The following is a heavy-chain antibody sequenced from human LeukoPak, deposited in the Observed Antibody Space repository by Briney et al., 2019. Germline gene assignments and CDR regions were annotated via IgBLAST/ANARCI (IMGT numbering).Heavy chain of an antibody. D-gene: IGHD3-22*01. J-gene: IGHJ4*02. CDR1: GFTFTSSA. V-gene: IGHV1-58*02. Sequence: ASVKVSCKASGFTFTSSAMQWVRQARGQRLEWIGWIVVGSGNTNYAQKFQERVTITRDMSTSTAYMELSSLRSEDTAVYYCAARGLSGITMIVDIEIWGQGTLVTVSS. CDR2: IVVGSGNT. CDR3: AARGLSGITMIVDIEI.